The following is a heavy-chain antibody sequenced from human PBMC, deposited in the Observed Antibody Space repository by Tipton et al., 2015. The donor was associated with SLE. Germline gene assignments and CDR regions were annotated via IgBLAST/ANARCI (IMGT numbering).Heavy chain of an antibody. J-gene: IGHJ4*02. V-gene: IGHV3-21*01. CDR2: ISSSSSYI. CDR1: GFTFSSYT. CDR3: ARAGAAAGTPLDY. Sequence: SLRLSCAASGFTFSSYTMHWVRQAPGKGLEWVSSISSSSSYIYYADSVKGRFTISRDNAKNSLYLQMNSLRAEDTAVYYCARAGAAAGTPLDYWGQGTLVTVSS. D-gene: IGHD6-13*01.